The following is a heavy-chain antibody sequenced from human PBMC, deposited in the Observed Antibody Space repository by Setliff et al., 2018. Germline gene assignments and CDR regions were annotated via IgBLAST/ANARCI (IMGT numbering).Heavy chain of an antibody. Sequence: GASVKVSCKVSGGTFGSSAFTWVRQAPGPGLEYMGGIIPFFGNTNYAQKFQGRVTMTRDTSTSTVYMELSSLRSEDTAVYYCARGLYCSSTSCYPFYYYYYGMDVWGQGTTVTVSS. D-gene: IGHD2-2*01. CDR2: IIPFFGNT. V-gene: IGHV1-69*05. CDR1: GGTFGSSA. J-gene: IGHJ6*02. CDR3: ARGLYCSSTSCYPFYYYYYGMDV.